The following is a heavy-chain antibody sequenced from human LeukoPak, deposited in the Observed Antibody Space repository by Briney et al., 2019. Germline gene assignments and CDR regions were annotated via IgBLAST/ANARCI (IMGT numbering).Heavy chain of an antibody. CDR1: GFSFSTYG. Sequence: PGGSLRLSCAASGFSFSTYGMHWVRQAPGKGLEWVTVIWSDGNEKYYADSVKGRFTISRDNSKSTLFLQMNSLRGEDTAVYYCSQERDRRGYFDYWGQGTLVTVSS. J-gene: IGHJ4*02. CDR3: SQERDRRGYFDY. CDR2: IWSDGNEK. D-gene: IGHD2-15*01. V-gene: IGHV3-30*02.